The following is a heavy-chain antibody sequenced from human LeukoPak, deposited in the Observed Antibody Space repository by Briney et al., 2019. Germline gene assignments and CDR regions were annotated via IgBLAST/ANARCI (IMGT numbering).Heavy chain of an antibody. V-gene: IGHV1-18*01. CDR1: GYTFTSYG. D-gene: IGHD6-13*01. CDR3: AGEEAAAGHTPGYAFDI. J-gene: IGHJ3*02. Sequence: ASVKVSCKASGYTFTSYGISWVRQAPGQGLEWMGWISAYNGNTNYAQKLQGRVTMTTDTSTSTAYMELRSLRSDDTAVYYCAGEEAAAGHTPGYAFDIWGQGTMVTVSS. CDR2: ISAYNGNT.